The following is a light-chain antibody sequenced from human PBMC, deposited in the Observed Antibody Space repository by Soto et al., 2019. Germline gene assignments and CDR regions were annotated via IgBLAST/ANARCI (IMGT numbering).Light chain of an antibody. V-gene: IGLV7-46*01. CDR1: TGAVTSGHW. J-gene: IGLJ1*01. Sequence: QTVVTQEPSLTVSPGGTVTLTCDSSTGAVTSGHWPHWFQQKPGQAPRTLIYVTDNKHPWTPARFSGSLLGGKAALTLSGAQPEDEADYYCLVIFTGVGEVFGTGTKLTVL. CDR2: VTD. CDR3: LVIFTGVGEV.